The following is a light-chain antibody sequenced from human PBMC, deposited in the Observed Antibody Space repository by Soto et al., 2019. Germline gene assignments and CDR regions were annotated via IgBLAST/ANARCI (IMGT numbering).Light chain of an antibody. CDR2: GTS. CDR1: ESISSTS. J-gene: IGKJ4*01. CDR3: HQYGRPPIT. V-gene: IGKV3-20*01. Sequence: EIVLTQSPGTLSLSPGESATLSCRASESISSTSLAWYQQKPGQAPRLLIYGTSSRATDIPGRFTGSGSGTDFTLTIRRLETEDFAVYYCHQYGRPPITFGGGTKV.